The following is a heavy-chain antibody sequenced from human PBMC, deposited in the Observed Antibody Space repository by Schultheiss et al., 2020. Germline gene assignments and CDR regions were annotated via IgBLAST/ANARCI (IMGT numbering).Heavy chain of an antibody. V-gene: IGHV3-21*04. CDR3: AKMVGITMVRGYYMDV. J-gene: IGHJ6*03. D-gene: IGHD3-10*01. CDR1: GFTFSSYA. Sequence: GESLKISCAASGFTFSSYAMSWVRQAPGKGLEWVSSISSSSSYIYYADSVKGRFTISRDNAKNSLYLQMNSLRAEDTAVYYCAKMVGITMVRGYYMDVWGKGTTVTVSS. CDR2: ISSSSSYI.